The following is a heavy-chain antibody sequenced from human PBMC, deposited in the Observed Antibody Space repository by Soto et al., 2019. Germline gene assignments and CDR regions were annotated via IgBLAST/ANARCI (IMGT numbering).Heavy chain of an antibody. CDR1: GGSVTSGRYY. Sequence: LTCTVSGGSVTSGRYYWSWSRQPPGKGLEWIGYIYYTGRTSYSSSLKSRVTISVDTPENQFSRKLSSVTAADTAKYYCARSGAGSGWLGGQGPQVTVSS. CDR2: IYYTGRT. D-gene: IGHD6-19*01. V-gene: IGHV4-61*01. CDR3: ARSGAGSGWL. J-gene: IGHJ4*02.